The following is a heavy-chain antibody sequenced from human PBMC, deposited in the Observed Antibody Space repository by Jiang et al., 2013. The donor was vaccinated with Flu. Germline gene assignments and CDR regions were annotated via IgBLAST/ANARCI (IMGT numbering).Heavy chain of an antibody. D-gene: IGHD1-26*01. Sequence: RVSISLDTSKNQFSLKLSSVTAADTALYYCARDASGMGASFDYWGQGTLVTVSS. CDR3: ARDASGMGASFDY. V-gene: IGHV4-59*01. J-gene: IGHJ4*02.